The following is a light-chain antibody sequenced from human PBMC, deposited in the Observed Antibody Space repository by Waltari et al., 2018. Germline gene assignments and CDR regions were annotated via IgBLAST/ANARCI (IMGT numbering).Light chain of an antibody. CDR3: QQTYTAPLS. CDR2: TAS. CDR1: QNIKNY. J-gene: IGKJ4*01. Sequence: DIQVTQSPSSLSASVGDRVTITCRASQNIKNYLSWYQHKVGKAPKLLIYTASTLHSGVPLRFSGSGSGTDFTLVISSLQPEDFATYYCQQTYTAPLSFGAGTKVEMK. V-gene: IGKV1-39*01.